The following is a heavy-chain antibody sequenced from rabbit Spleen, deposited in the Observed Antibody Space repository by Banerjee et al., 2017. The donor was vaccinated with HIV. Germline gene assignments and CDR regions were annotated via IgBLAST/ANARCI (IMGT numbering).Heavy chain of an antibody. D-gene: IGHD4-1*01. Sequence: QEQLEESGGGLVKPEGSLTLTCKASGFPFSSSYYMCWVRQAPGKGPEWIACIYNGDGSTYYASWVNGRFTISRSTSLNTVTLQMTSLTAADTATYFCARTDHSNFWLTRLDLWGPGTLVTVS. J-gene: IGHJ3*01. CDR3: ARTDHSNFWLTRLDL. V-gene: IGHV1S47*01. CDR1: GFPFSSSYY. CDR2: IYNGDGST.